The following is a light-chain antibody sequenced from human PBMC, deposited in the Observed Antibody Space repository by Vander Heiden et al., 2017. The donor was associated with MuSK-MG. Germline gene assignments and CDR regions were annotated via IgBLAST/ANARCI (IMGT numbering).Light chain of an antibody. V-gene: IGKV4-1*01. Sequence: DIVMTQPPDSLAVSLGERATINCKSSQSVLYSSNNKNYLAWYQQKPGQPPKLLIYWASTREAGVPDRFSGSGSGTDFTLTISSLQAEDVAVYYCQQYYSISITFGQGTRLEIK. CDR1: QSVLYSSNNKNY. CDR2: WAS. J-gene: IGKJ5*01. CDR3: QQYYSISIT.